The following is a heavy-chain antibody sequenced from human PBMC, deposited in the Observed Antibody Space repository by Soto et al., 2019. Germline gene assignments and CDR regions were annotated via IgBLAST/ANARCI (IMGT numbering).Heavy chain of an antibody. J-gene: IGHJ4*02. CDR2: IDPSDSYT. Sequence: EVQLVQAGAEVKKPGESLRISCKGSGYNFGSHYISWVRLVPDKGLEWMGGIDPSDSYTNYRPSFQGRVTISADESISTAYLQWSSLRASDTAIYYCARHKYGRSELLDFWGQGILVTVSS. D-gene: IGHD3-10*01. CDR3: ARHKYGRSELLDF. CDR1: GYNFGSHY. V-gene: IGHV5-10-1*03.